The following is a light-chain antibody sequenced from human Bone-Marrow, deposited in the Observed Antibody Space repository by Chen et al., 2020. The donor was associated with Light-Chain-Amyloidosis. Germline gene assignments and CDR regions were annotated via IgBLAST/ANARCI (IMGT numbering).Light chain of an antibody. CDR2: DDS. Sequence: SYVLTQPSSVSVAPGQTATIACGGNNIGSTSVHWYQQTPGQAPLLVVYDDSDRPSGIPERMSGSLSGNTATLTSSRVEAGDEADYYCQVWDRGSDRPVFGGGTKLTVL. CDR3: QVWDRGSDRPV. V-gene: IGLV3-21*02. J-gene: IGLJ3*02. CDR1: NIGSTS.